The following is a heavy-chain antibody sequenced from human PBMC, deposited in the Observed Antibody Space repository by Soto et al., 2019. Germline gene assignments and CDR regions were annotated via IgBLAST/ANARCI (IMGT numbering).Heavy chain of an antibody. V-gene: IGHV1-69*02. CDR3: ARPTDTAMAHNWFDP. Sequence: SVKASCKASGGTFSSYTISWVRQAPGQRLEWMGRIIPILGIANYAQKFQGRVTITADKSTSTAYMELSSLRSEDTAVYYCARPTDTAMAHNWFDPWGQGTLVTVSS. J-gene: IGHJ5*02. CDR2: IIPILGIA. CDR1: GGTFSSYT. D-gene: IGHD5-18*01.